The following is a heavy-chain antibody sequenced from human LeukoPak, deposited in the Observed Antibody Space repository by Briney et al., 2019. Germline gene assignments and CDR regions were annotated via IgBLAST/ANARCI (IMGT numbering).Heavy chain of an antibody. CDR2: ISGSGGST. Sequence: GGSLRLSCAASGFTFSSYAMSWVRQAPGKGLEWVSAISGSGGSTYYADSVKGRFTISRDNSKNTLYLQMNSLRAEDTAVYYCAKGLIVVVPAVIFDPLDYWGQGTLVTVSS. CDR1: GFTFSSYA. J-gene: IGHJ4*02. D-gene: IGHD2-2*01. CDR3: AKGLIVVVPAVIFDPLDY. V-gene: IGHV3-23*01.